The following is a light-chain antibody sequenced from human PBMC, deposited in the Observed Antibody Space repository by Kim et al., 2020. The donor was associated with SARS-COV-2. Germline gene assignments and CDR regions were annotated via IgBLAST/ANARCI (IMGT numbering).Light chain of an antibody. CDR1: QSVSSY. CDR2: DAS. V-gene: IGKV3-11*01. CDR3: QQRSTWPIT. Sequence: LSPGERATLSGRASQSVSSYLACYQQKPGQAPRLLIYDASNRATGIPARFSGSGSGTDFTLTISSLEPEDFAVYYCQQRSTWPITFGQGTRLEIK. J-gene: IGKJ5*01.